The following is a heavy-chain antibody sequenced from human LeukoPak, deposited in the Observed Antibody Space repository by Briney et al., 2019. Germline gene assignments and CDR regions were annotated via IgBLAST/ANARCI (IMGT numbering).Heavy chain of an antibody. J-gene: IGHJ4*02. CDR2: INIDGGTS. CDR3: AGASALATPPFGY. V-gene: IGHV3-74*01. CDR1: GFTFSSYW. D-gene: IGHD5-24*01. Sequence: GGSLRLSCAASGFTFSSYWMHWVRQAPGKGLVWVSRINIDGGTSNYADSVKGRFTISRDNAKNAVYLQMNSLRVEDTAVYYCAGASALATPPFGYWGQGTLVTVSS.